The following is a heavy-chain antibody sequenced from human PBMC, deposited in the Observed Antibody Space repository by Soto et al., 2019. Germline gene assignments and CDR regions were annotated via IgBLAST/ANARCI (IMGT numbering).Heavy chain of an antibody. CDR1: GFTFSDYW. J-gene: IGHJ4*02. CDR3: ARERHPDY. CDR2: IKQDADEK. V-gene: IGHV3-7*01. Sequence: LVESGGDLVQPGGSLRLSCVASGFTFSDYWMTWVLQAPGKGLEWVANIKQDADEKYYLDSVKGRCTISRDNAKNSLFLQMNSLRAEDTAVYYCARERHPDYWGQGTLVTVSS.